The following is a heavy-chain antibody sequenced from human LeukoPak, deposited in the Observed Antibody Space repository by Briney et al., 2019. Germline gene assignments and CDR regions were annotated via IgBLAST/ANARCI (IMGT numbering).Heavy chain of an antibody. CDR3: ARDGKGYYDSSGYIQLWDY. Sequence: SVKVSCKASGGTFSSYAISXVRQXPGQGXEWMGRIIPILGIANYAQKFQGRVTITADKSTSTAYMELSSLRSEDTAVYYCARDGKGYYDSSGYIQLWDYWGQGTLVTVSS. CDR1: GGTFSSYA. V-gene: IGHV1-69*04. CDR2: IIPILGIA. J-gene: IGHJ4*02. D-gene: IGHD3-22*01.